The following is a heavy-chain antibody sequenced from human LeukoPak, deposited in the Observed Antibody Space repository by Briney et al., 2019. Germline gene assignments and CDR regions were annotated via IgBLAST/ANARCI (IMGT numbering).Heavy chain of an antibody. CDR3: ARGGYCTNGVRYYFDY. Sequence: PGRSLRLSCAASGFTFSSYGMHWVRQAPGKGLEWVAVIWYDGSNKYYADSVKGRFTISRDNSKNTLYLQMNSLRAEDTAVYYCARGGYCTNGVRYYFDYWGQGTLVTVSS. V-gene: IGHV3-33*01. CDR1: GFTFSSYG. CDR2: IWYDGSNK. D-gene: IGHD2-8*01. J-gene: IGHJ4*02.